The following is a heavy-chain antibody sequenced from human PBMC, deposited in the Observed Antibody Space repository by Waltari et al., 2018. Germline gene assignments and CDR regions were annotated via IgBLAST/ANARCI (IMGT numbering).Heavy chain of an antibody. CDR2: ISYDGSNK. Sequence: QVQLVESGGGVVQPGRSLRLSCAASGFTFSSYAMHWVRQAPGKGLEWVAVISYDGSNKYYRDSVKGRFTISRDNSKNTLYLEMNSLGAEDTAVYYCGGDIRGDCYHFYFWGQGTLVTVSS. V-gene: IGHV3-30*01. CDR1: GFTFSSYA. CDR3: GGDIRGDCYHFYF. D-gene: IGHD2-21*01. J-gene: IGHJ4*02.